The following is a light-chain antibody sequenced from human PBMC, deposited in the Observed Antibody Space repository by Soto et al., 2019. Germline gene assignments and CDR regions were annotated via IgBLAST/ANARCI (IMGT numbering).Light chain of an antibody. CDR2: DDT. Sequence: SYELTQPPSVSVAPGQTARITCGGNNIGSKSVHWYRQKPGQAPVLVVSDDTDRPSGIPERFSGSKSANTANLTISGVEGADDTDYYSHLWDIRSDQVVFGRGTKVTVL. CDR3: HLWDIRSDQVV. V-gene: IGLV3-21*02. J-gene: IGLJ2*01. CDR1: NIGSKS.